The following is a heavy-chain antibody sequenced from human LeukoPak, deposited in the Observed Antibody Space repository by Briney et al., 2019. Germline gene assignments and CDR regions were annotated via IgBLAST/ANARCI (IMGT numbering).Heavy chain of an antibody. D-gene: IGHD3-10*01. V-gene: IGHV3-21*01. Sequence: PGGSLRLSCAASGFTFSSYSMNWVRQAPGKGLEWVSSISSSSSYIYYADSVKGRFTISRDNAKNSLYLQMNSLRAEDTAVYYCARDSTLWFGELDLWGQGTLVTFSS. CDR1: GFTFSSYS. CDR2: ISSSSSYI. CDR3: ARDSTLWFGELDL. J-gene: IGHJ5*02.